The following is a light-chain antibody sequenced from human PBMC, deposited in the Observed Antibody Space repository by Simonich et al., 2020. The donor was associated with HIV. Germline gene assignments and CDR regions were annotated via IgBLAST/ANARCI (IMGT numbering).Light chain of an antibody. V-gene: IGLV2-14*03. CDR3: NSYTSSSPCV. CDR2: DVS. J-gene: IGLJ3*02. Sequence: QSALTQPASVSGSPGQSITISCTGTSSGVGGYNYVSWYQQPPGQAPKLMIYDVSKRPSGVSNRFSGSKSGNTASLTISGLQAEDEADYYCNSYTSSSPCVFGGGTKLTVL. CDR1: SSGVGGYNY.